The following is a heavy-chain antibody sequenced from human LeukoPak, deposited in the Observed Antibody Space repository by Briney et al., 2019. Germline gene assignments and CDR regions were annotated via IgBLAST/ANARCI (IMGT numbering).Heavy chain of an antibody. V-gene: IGHV3-48*03. D-gene: IGHD6-19*01. Sequence: GGSLRLSCAASGFTFRSYEMTWVRQAPGKGLEWVSYISGSGSTIYYTDSVKGRFTISRDNAKNSLYLQMNSLGAEDTAVYYCAGLVLDYWGQGTLVTVSS. CDR3: AGLVLDY. J-gene: IGHJ4*02. CDR2: ISGSGSTI. CDR1: GFTFRSYE.